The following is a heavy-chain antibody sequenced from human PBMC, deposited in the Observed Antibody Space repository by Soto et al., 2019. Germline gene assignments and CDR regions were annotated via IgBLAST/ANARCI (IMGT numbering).Heavy chain of an antibody. CDR3: RVGNRERHCLFYYGMGV. Sequence: PGGSLRLSCAASGFTFSSYAMHGVRQAPGKGLEWVAVISYDGSNKYYADSVKGRFTISRDNAKNTLYLQMNSLRADDTAVYYCRVGNRERHCLFYYGMGVWGQGTTVTVSS. D-gene: IGHD3-16*01. V-gene: IGHV3-30-3*01. J-gene: IGHJ6*02. CDR1: GFTFSSYA. CDR2: ISYDGSNK.